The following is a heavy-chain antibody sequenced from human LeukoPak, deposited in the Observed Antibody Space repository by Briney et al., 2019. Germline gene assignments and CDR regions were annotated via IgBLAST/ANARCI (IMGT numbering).Heavy chain of an antibody. J-gene: IGHJ4*02. CDR2: ISAYSGDT. D-gene: IGHD6-13*01. CDR1: GYTFTSYG. V-gene: IGHV1-18*01. CDR3: ARGAAAGKFDY. Sequence: ASVKVSCKASGYTFTSYGISWVRQAPGQGLEWMGWISAYSGDTNYAQKFQGRVTITADESTSTAYMELSSLRSEDTAVYYCARGAAAGKFDYWGQGTLVTVSS.